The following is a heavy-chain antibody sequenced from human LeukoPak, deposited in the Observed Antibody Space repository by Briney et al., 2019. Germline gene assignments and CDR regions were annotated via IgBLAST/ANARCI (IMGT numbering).Heavy chain of an antibody. CDR1: GGSFSGYY. Sequence: SETLSLTCAVYGGSFSGYYWSWIRQPPGKGLEWIGEINHSGGTNYNPSLKSRVTISVDTSKNQFSLKLSSVTAADTAVYYCASFSSVGSYYWFDPWGQGTLVTVSS. CDR2: INHSGGT. CDR3: ASFSSVGSYYWFDP. D-gene: IGHD1-26*01. J-gene: IGHJ5*02. V-gene: IGHV4-34*01.